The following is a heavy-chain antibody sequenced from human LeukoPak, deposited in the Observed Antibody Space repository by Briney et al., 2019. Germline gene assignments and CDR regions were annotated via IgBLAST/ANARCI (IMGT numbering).Heavy chain of an antibody. Sequence: GGSLRLSCAASGFTFSSYSMNWVRQAPGKGLEWVSSISSSSSYIYYADSVKGRFTISRDNAKNSLYLQMNSLRAEDTAVYYCARVGGSSWYGGRYYFDYWGQGTLVTVSS. V-gene: IGHV3-21*01. D-gene: IGHD6-13*01. CDR1: GFTFSSYS. CDR3: ARVGGSSWYGGRYYFDY. CDR2: ISSSSSYI. J-gene: IGHJ4*02.